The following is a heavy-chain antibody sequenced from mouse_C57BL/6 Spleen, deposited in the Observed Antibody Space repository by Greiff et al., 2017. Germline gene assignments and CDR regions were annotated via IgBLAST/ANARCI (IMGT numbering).Heavy chain of an antibody. CDR1: GFTFSDYY. CDR2: INYDGSST. J-gene: IGHJ3*01. V-gene: IGHV5-16*01. D-gene: IGHD2-3*01. Sequence: EVKVVESEGGLVQPGSSMKLSCTASGFTFSDYYMAWVRQVPEKGLEWVANINYDGSSTYYLDSLKSRFIISRDNAKNILYLQMSSLKSEDTATYYCAREKGIYDGYSDFAYWGQGTLVTVSA. CDR3: AREKGIYDGYSDFAY.